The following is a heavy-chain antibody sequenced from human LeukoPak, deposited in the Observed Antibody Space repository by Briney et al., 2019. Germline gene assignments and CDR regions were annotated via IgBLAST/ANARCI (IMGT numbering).Heavy chain of an antibody. V-gene: IGHV4-39*01. CDR3: ARLGRTYCDFWSCP. CDR2: IYYRGST. J-gene: IGHJ5*02. CDR1: GGSISSSTYY. D-gene: IGHD3-3*01. Sequence: SETLSLPCTVSGGSISSSTYYWGWIRQPPGKGLEWIGPIYYRGSTYYNPSLKSRVPISVDTSKNQFSLKLTSVTAADTAVYYCARLGRTYCDFWSCPGGQGTLVTVSS.